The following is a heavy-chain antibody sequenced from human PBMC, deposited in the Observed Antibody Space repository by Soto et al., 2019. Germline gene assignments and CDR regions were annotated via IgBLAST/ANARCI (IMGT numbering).Heavy chain of an antibody. Sequence: QVQLQESGPGLVKPSQTLSLTCTVSGGSISSGGYYWSWIRQHPGKGLEWIGYIYYSGSTYYNPSLKSRVTISVDTSKNQFSLKLSSVTAADTAVYYCAREAIDYSNSDSIFDYWGQGTLVTVSS. D-gene: IGHD4-4*01. CDR1: GGSISSGGYY. J-gene: IGHJ4*02. CDR2: IYYSGST. V-gene: IGHV4-31*03. CDR3: AREAIDYSNSDSIFDY.